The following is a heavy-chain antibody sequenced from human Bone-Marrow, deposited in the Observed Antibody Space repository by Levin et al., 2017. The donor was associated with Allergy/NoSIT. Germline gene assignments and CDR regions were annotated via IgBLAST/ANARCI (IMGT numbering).Heavy chain of an antibody. CDR2: IIPILGIA. Sequence: SVKVSCKASGGTFSSYPISWVRQAPGQGLEWMGRIIPILGIANYAQKFQGRVTITADKSTSTAYMELSSLRSEDTAVYYCASIAAAGTNSRLSSYYYYGMDVWGQGTTVTVSS. J-gene: IGHJ6*02. CDR1: GGTFSSYP. CDR3: ASIAAAGTNSRLSSYYYYGMDV. V-gene: IGHV1-69*02. D-gene: IGHD6-13*01.